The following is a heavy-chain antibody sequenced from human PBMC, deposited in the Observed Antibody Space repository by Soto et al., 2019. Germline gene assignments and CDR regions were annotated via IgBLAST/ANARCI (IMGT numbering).Heavy chain of an antibody. V-gene: IGHV4-34*01. CDR2: IHSSGST. J-gene: IGHJ3*02. Sequence: PSETLSLTCAVYGGTLIGYYWNSIRHPPVKGLEWIGEIHSSGSTNYNPSLTSGVTISVDTSKNQFSLRLSFVTPADTAVYYCARAGFYGPFDAFDIWGHGTMVTVSS. D-gene: IGHD3-10*01. CDR3: ARAGFYGPFDAFDI. CDR1: GGTLIGYY.